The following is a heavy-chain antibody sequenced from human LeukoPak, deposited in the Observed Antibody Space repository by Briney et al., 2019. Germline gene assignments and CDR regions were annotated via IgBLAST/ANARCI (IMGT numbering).Heavy chain of an antibody. Sequence: PSQTLSLTCTVSGDSIYSGDYYWSWIRQPPGKGLEWIGYIYYSGSTYYNPSLKSRVTTSIDTSKNQFSLKLRSVTAADTAAYFCARDTAGDYSYYHGMDVWGQGTTVTVSS. CDR2: IYYSGST. V-gene: IGHV4-30-4*08. CDR3: ARDTAGDYSYYHGMDV. CDR1: GDSIYSGDYY. D-gene: IGHD5-18*01. J-gene: IGHJ6*02.